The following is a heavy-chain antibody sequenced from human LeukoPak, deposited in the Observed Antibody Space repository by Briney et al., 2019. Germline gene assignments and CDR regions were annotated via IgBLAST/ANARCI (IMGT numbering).Heavy chain of an antibody. CDR3: ARMDLDGGDSIGFDS. CDR2: INPNIGDA. J-gene: IGHJ5*01. D-gene: IGHD2-21*02. V-gene: IGHV1-2*02. CDR1: GYTFTGFF. Sequence: GASVKVSCKASGYTFTGFFMHWVRQAPGQGLEWMGWINPNIGDAYYAQEFQGRVTMTRDRSINTAYMELSRLTSDDTAVYYCARMDLDGGDSIGFDSWGQGTLVTVSS.